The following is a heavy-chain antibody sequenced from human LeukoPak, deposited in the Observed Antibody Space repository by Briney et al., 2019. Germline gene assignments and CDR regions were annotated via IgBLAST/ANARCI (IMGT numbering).Heavy chain of an antibody. D-gene: IGHD5-12*01. Sequence: SETLSLTCTVSGGSISSSSYYWGWIRQPPGKGLEWIGSIYYSGSTYYNPSLKSRVTISVDTSKNQFSLKLSSVTAADTAVYYCARIGEWLRRPDYWGQGTLVTVSS. CDR3: ARIGEWLRRPDY. J-gene: IGHJ4*02. CDR1: GGSISSSSYY. V-gene: IGHV4-39*07. CDR2: IYYSGST.